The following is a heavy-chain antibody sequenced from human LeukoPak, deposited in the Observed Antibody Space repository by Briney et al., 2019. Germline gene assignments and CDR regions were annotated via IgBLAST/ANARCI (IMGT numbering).Heavy chain of an antibody. CDR2: ISSSSSYI. Sequence: GGSLRLSCAASGFTFSSYSMNWVRQAPGKGLEWVSSISSSSSYIYYADSVKGRFTISRDNAKNSLYLQMNSLRAEDTAVYYCARDEGMGYIFDYWGQGTLVTVSS. CDR3: ARDEGMGYIFDY. D-gene: IGHD5-24*01. J-gene: IGHJ4*02. CDR1: GFTFSSYS. V-gene: IGHV3-21*01.